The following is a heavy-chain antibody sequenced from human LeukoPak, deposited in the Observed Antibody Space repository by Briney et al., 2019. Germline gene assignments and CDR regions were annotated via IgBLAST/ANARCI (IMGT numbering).Heavy chain of an antibody. Sequence: GGSLRLSCAASGFTFSSYAMSWVRQAPGKGLEWVSAISGSGGSAYYADSVKGRFTISRDNSKNTLYLQMNSLRAEDTAVYYCAKFYAVLRAYNWFDPWGQGTLVTVSS. J-gene: IGHJ5*02. CDR1: GFTFSSYA. CDR2: ISGSGGSA. D-gene: IGHD4/OR15-4a*01. V-gene: IGHV3-23*01. CDR3: AKFYAVLRAYNWFDP.